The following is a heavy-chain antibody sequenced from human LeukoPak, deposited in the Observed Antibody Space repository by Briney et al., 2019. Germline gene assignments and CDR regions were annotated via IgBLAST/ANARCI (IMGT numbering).Heavy chain of an antibody. J-gene: IGHJ5*02. D-gene: IGHD2-15*01. CDR3: AREYCSGGSCYEGYWFDP. V-gene: IGHV1-69*06. CDR2: IIPIFGTA. Sequence: SVKVSCKASGGTFSSYAISWVRQAPGQGLEWMGGIIPIFGTANYAQKFQGRVTITADKPTSTAYMELSSLRSEDTAVYYCAREYCSGGSCYEGYWFDPWGQGTLVTVSS. CDR1: GGTFSSYA.